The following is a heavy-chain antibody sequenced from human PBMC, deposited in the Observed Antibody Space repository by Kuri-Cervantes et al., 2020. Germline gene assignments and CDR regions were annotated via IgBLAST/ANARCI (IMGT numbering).Heavy chain of an antibody. D-gene: IGHD6-19*01. V-gene: IGHV2-70*20. CDR2: IDWDDDK. Sequence: SGPTLVKPTETLTLTCTFSGSSLTTSGMCVSWVRQPPGKALEWLALIDWDDDKYYSTSLKTRLTISKDTSKNQVVLTMTNMDPVDTATYYCARSYSSGWYTNWYFDLWGRGTLVTVSS. CDR1: GSSLTTSGMC. CDR3: ARSYSSGWYTNWYFDL. J-gene: IGHJ2*01.